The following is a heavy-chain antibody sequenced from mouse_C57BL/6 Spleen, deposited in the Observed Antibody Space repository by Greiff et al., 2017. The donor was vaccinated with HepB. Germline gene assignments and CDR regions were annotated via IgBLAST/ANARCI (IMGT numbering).Heavy chain of an antibody. Sequence: QVQLKESGAELVKPGASVKMSCKASGYTFTTYPIEWMKQNHGKSLEWIGNFHPYNDDTKYNEKFKGKATLTVEKSSSTVYLELSRLPSDDSAVYYCARRGYGSSYDAMDYWGQGTSVTVSS. CDR3: ARRGYGSSYDAMDY. CDR2: FHPYNDDT. CDR1: GYTFTTYP. D-gene: IGHD1-1*01. J-gene: IGHJ4*01. V-gene: IGHV1-47*01.